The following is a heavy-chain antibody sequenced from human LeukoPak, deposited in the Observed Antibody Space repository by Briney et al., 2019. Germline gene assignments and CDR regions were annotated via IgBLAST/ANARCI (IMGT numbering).Heavy chain of an antibody. CDR1: GFTFSSYA. Sequence: GGSLRLSCAASGFTFSSYAMHWVRQAPGKGLEWVAVISYDGSNKYYADSVKGRFTISRDNSKNTLYLQMNSLRAEDTAVYYCARDLSYYDSSGPSNAFDIWGQGTMVTVSS. CDR2: ISYDGSNK. D-gene: IGHD3-22*01. CDR3: ARDLSYYDSSGPSNAFDI. J-gene: IGHJ3*02. V-gene: IGHV3-30-3*01.